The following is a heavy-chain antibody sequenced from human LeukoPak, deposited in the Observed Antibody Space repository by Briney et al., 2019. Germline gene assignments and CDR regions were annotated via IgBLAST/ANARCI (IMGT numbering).Heavy chain of an antibody. D-gene: IGHD2-15*01. Sequence: ASVKVSCKASGYTFTGYYMHWVRQAPGQGLEWMGRINPNSGGTNYAQKFQGRVTMTRDTSISTAYMELSRLRSDDTAVYYCARDYCSGGSFYSIDDYWGQGTLVTVSS. CDR2: INPNSGGT. CDR3: ARDYCSGGSFYSIDDY. V-gene: IGHV1-2*06. CDR1: GYTFTGYY. J-gene: IGHJ4*02.